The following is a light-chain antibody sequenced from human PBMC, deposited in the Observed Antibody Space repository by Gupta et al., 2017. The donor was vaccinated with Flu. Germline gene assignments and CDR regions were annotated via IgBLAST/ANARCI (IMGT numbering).Light chain of an antibody. J-gene: IGKJ1*01. CDR3: QQYNSYSR. V-gene: IGKV1-5*03. CDR1: QSISSW. CDR2: KAS. Sequence: DIQMTQSPSTLSASVGDRVTITCRASQSISSWLAWYQQKPGKAPKLLFYKASSLESGVPSRFSGSGSGTEFTLTISSLQPDDFATYYCQQYNSYSRFGQGTKVEIK.